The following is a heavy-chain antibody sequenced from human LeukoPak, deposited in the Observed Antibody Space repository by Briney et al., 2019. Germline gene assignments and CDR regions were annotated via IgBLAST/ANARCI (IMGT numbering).Heavy chain of an antibody. D-gene: IGHD1-26*01. CDR1: GGPVTEYY. CDR3: ARDRGSTGYYYLDS. Sequence: SETLSLTCSVSGGPVTEYYWNWIRQPPGKGLEWIGYTYHTGSTNYSPSLKSRVTMSVDASRNQFSLKLVSVTVADTAVYYCARDRGSTGYYYLDSWGQGILVTVSS. CDR2: TYHTGST. V-gene: IGHV4-59*02. J-gene: IGHJ4*02.